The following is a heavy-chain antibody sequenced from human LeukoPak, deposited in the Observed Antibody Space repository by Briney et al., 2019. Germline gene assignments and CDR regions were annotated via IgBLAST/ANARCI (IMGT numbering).Heavy chain of an antibody. V-gene: IGHV3-23*01. CDR1: GFTFSSSA. Sequence: AGSLRLSCAASGFTFSSSAMSWVRQAPGKGLEWVSTISNNGGYTYYADSVQGRFTISRDNSKSTLCLQMNSLRAEDTAVYYCAKQLGYCSDGSCYFPYWGQGTLVTVSS. CDR3: AKQLGYCSDGSCYFPY. J-gene: IGHJ4*02. D-gene: IGHD2-15*01. CDR2: ISNNGGYT.